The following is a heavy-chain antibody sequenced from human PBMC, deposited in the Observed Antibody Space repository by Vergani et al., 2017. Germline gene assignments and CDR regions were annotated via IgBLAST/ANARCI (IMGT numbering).Heavy chain of an antibody. J-gene: IGHJ6*02. CDR1: GFTFSSYG. CDR3: AKEATDLAVVTRGYYYYGMDV. CDR2: IRYDGSNK. Sequence: QVQLVESGGGVVQPGGSLRLSCAASGFTFSSYGMHWVRQAPGKGLEWVAFIRYDGSNKYYADSVKGRFTISRDNSKTTLYLQMNSLRAEDTAVYYCAKEATDLAVVTRGYYYYGMDVWGQGTTVTVSS. V-gene: IGHV3-30*02. D-gene: IGHD2-21*02.